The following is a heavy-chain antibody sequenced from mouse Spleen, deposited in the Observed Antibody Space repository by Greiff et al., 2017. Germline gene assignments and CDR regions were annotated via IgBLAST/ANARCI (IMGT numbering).Heavy chain of an antibody. D-gene: IGHD4-1*01. Sequence: EVHLVESGGGLVKPGGSLKLSCAASGFTFSDYGMHWVRQAPEKGLEWVAYISSGSSTIYYADTVKGRFTISRDNAKNTLFLQMTSLRSEDTAMYYCARPLGRGYFDVWGAGTTVTVSS. V-gene: IGHV5-17*01. CDR3: ARPLGRGYFDV. CDR1: GFTFSDYG. CDR2: ISSGSSTI. J-gene: IGHJ1*01.